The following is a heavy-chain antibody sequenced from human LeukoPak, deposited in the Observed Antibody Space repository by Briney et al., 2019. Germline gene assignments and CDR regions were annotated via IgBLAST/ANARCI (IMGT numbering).Heavy chain of an antibody. V-gene: IGHV4-39*01. CDR2: IYYSGST. J-gene: IGHJ4*02. CDR1: GGSISSRSYY. Sequence: SETLSLTCTVSGGSISSRSYYWGWIRQPPGKGLEWIGNIYYSGSTYYNPSLKSRVTISVDTSKNQFSLKLSSVTATDTAVYFCASYQVGATSGFDYWGQGTLVTVSS. CDR3: ASYQVGATSGFDY. D-gene: IGHD1-26*01.